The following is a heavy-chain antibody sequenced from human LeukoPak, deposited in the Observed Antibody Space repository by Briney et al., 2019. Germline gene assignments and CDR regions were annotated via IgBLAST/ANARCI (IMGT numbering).Heavy chain of an antibody. CDR3: AKDIRVWGSYRYPCLDY. V-gene: IGHV3-30*18. J-gene: IGHJ4*02. CDR1: GFSFSSYG. CDR2: ISYDGDNK. D-gene: IGHD3-16*02. Sequence: GGSLRLSCAASGFSFSSYGMHWVRQAPGKGLEWVAVISYDGDNKYYADSVNGRFTISRDNSKNTLSLQMDSLRAEDTAVYYCAKDIRVWGSYRYPCLDYWGQGTLVTVSA.